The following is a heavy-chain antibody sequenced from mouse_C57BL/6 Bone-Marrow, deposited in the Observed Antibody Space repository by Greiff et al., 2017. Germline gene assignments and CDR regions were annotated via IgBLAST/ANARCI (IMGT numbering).Heavy chain of an antibody. Sequence: VKLQESGAELARPGASVKLSCKASGYTFTSYGISWVKQRTGQGLEWIGEIYPRSGNTYYNEKFKGKATLTADKSSSTAYMELRSLTSEDSAVYFWARSRLRYGFDYWGQETLVTVSA. D-gene: IGHD1-1*01. CDR1: GYTFTSYG. J-gene: IGHJ3*01. CDR2: IYPRSGNT. CDR3: ARSRLRYGFDY. V-gene: IGHV1-81*01.